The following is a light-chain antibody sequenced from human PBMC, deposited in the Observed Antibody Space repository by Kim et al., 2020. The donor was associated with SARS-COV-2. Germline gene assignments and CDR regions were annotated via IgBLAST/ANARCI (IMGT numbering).Light chain of an antibody. CDR2: QDS. Sequence: SYELTQPPSVSVSPGQTASITCSGDTLGDKYACWYQQKPGQSPMLVIYQDSKRPSGIPERFSGSNSGNTATLTISGTQAMDEADYYCQAWDSSTAQVFGG. J-gene: IGLJ2*01. V-gene: IGLV3-1*01. CDR3: QAWDSSTAQV. CDR1: TLGDKY.